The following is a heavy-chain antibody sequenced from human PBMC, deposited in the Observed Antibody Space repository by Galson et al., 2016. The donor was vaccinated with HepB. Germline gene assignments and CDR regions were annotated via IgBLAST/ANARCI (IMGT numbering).Heavy chain of an antibody. Sequence: PALVKPTQTLTLTCTFSGFALSTGGVGVTWIRQPPGKALGWLALIYGDDDKRYSPSLKSRLTVTKDTSKNQVLLTMTNMDPVDTATYYCAHRPNSGCDRWFDPWGQGILVTVSS. CDR3: AHRPNSGCDRWFDP. CDR1: GFALSTGGVG. V-gene: IGHV2-5*02. J-gene: IGHJ5*02. D-gene: IGHD5-12*01. CDR2: IYGDDDK.